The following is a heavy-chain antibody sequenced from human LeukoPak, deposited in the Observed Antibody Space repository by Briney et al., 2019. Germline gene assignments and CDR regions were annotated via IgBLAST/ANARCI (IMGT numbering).Heavy chain of an antibody. CDR2: ISAYNGNT. CDR1: GYTFTSYG. Sequence: ASVKVSCKASGYTFTSYGISWVRPAPGQGLEWMGWISAYNGNTNYAQKLQGRVTMTTDTSTSTAYMELRSLRSDDTAVYYCARDSTTVTPDAFDIWGQGTMVTVPS. CDR3: ARDSTTVTPDAFDI. D-gene: IGHD4-17*01. V-gene: IGHV1-18*01. J-gene: IGHJ3*02.